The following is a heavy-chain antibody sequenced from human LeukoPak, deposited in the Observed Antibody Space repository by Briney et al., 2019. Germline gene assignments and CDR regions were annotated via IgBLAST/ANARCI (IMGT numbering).Heavy chain of an antibody. D-gene: IGHD6-19*01. J-gene: IGHJ6*03. Sequence: ASVKVSCKASGYTFTSYAMNWVRQAPGQGLEWMGWINTNTGNPTYAQGFTGRFVFSLDTSVSTAYLQISSLKAEDTAVYYCARDYSSGWFELNYYYYMDVGGKGTTVTVSS. V-gene: IGHV7-4-1*02. CDR3: ARDYSSGWFELNYYYYMDV. CDR2: INTNTGNP. CDR1: GYTFTSYA.